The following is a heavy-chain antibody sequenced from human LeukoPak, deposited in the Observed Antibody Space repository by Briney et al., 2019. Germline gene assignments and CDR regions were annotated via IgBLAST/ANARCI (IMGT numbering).Heavy chain of an antibody. CDR1: GGSFSGYY. D-gene: IGHD2-2*01. CDR3: ARAVAQLPFDY. Sequence: SETLSLTCAVYGGSFSGYYWSWIRQPPGKGLEWIGEINHSGSTNYNPSLKSRVTISVDTPKNQFSLKLSSVTAADTAVYYCARAVAQLPFDYWGQGTLVTVSS. J-gene: IGHJ4*02. V-gene: IGHV4-34*01. CDR2: INHSGST.